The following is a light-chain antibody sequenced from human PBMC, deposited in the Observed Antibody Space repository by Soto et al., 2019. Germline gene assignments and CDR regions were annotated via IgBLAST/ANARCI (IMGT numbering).Light chain of an antibody. J-gene: IGLJ1*01. CDR1: SSNIGAGYD. V-gene: IGLV1-40*01. CDR2: GNS. CDR3: QSYDSSLSAHYV. Sequence: QSVLTQPPSVSGAPGQRVTISCTGSSSNIGAGYDVHWYQQLPGTAPKLLIYGNSNRPSGVPDRFSDSKSGTSASLAITGLQAEDEAYYYCQSYDSSLSAHYVFGTGTKVTVL.